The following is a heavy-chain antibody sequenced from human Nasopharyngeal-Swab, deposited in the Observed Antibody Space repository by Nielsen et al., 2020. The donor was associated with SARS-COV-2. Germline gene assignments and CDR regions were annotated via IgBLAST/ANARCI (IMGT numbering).Heavy chain of an antibody. CDR2: VSHDGSNK. V-gene: IGHV3-30*03. D-gene: IGHD2-15*01. CDR3: VHCSGGSCYSGFDH. J-gene: IGHJ4*02. Sequence: GESLKIPCAASGFTFSSYGMHWVRQAPGKGLEWVAVVSHDGSNKYYADSVKGRFTISRDNSKNTLFLQMSSLRGEDTAVYYCVHCSGGSCYSGFDHWGQGTLVTVSS. CDR1: GFTFSSYG.